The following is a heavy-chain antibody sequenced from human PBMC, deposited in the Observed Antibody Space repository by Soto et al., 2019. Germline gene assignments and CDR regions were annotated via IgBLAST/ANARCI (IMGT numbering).Heavy chain of an antibody. Sequence: QLQLQESGSGLVKPSQTLSLTCAVSGGSISNGGYSWSWIRQPPGKGLEWIGYIYHGESTYYNPSLKSRVTISVDRSKHQFSLKLSSVTAADTAVYYCARAEGGIFDYWGQGTLVTVSS. V-gene: IGHV4-30-2*01. CDR3: ARAEGGIFDY. CDR2: IYHGEST. CDR1: GGSISNGGYS. J-gene: IGHJ4*02.